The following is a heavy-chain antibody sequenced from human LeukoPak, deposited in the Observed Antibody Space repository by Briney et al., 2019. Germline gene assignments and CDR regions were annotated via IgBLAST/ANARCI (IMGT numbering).Heavy chain of an antibody. J-gene: IGHJ6*02. Sequence: ASVKVSCKASGYTFTSYDINWVRQATGQGLEWMGWMNPNSGNTGYAQKFQGRVTMARNTSISTAYMELSSLRSEDTAVYYCARSALGYDFWSGYPYYYYYGMDVWGQGPTVTVSS. CDR1: GYTFTSYD. CDR3: ARSALGYDFWSGYPYYYYYGMDV. D-gene: IGHD3-3*01. CDR2: MNPNSGNT. V-gene: IGHV1-8*01.